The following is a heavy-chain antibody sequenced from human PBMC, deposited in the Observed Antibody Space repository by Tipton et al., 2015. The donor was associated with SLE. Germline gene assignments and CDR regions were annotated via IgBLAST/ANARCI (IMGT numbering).Heavy chain of an antibody. CDR2: ISGSGDRM. CDR3: AKGGSYYGY. D-gene: IGHD3-16*01. J-gene: IGHJ4*02. Sequence: SLRLSCAASGFTFSRYLMHWVRQAPGKELEWVSVISGSGDRMYYADSVEGRFIISRDDSRNTLYLQMNNLRAEDTAVYYCAKGGSYYGYWGQGALVTVSS. CDR1: GFTFSRYL. V-gene: IGHV3-23*01.